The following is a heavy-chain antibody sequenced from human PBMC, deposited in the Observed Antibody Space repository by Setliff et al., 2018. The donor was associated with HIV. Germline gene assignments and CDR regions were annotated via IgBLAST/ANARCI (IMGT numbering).Heavy chain of an antibody. J-gene: IGHJ6*02. V-gene: IGHV1-69*05. D-gene: IGHD6-13*01. CDR1: GGTFSSYV. CDR3: AGPTPSSSSWYYYGMDV. Sequence: SVKVSCKASGGTFSSYVISWVRQAPGQGPEWMGGIIPMYGVTNYAQKFQGRVTITTDESTSTAYMELSSLRSEDTAVYYCAGPTPSSSSWYYYGMDVWGQGTTVTVSS. CDR2: IIPMYGVT.